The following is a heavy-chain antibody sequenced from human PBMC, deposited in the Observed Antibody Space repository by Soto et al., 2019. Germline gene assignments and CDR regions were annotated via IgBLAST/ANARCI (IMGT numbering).Heavy chain of an antibody. CDR2: INPNSGGT. D-gene: IGHD3-22*01. J-gene: IGHJ6*02. V-gene: IGHV1-2*02. Sequence: ASVKVSCKASGYTFTGYYMHWVRQAPGQGLEWMGWINPNSGGTNYAQKFQGRVTMTRGTSISTAYMELSRLRSDDTAVYYCARVRVYYDSSGYSINYYYGMDVWGQGTTVTVSS. CDR3: ARVRVYYDSSGYSINYYYGMDV. CDR1: GYTFTGYY.